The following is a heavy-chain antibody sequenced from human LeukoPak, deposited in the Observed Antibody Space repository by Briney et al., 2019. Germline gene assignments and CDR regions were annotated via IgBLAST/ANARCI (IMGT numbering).Heavy chain of an antibody. J-gene: IGHJ5*02. Sequence: ASVKVSCKVSGYTLTELSMHWVRQAPGKGLERMGGFDPEDGETIYAQKFQGRVTMTEDTSTDTAYMELSSLRSEDTAVYYCATVVAYYDILTGSQYPNWFDPWGQGTLVTVSS. V-gene: IGHV1-24*01. CDR2: FDPEDGET. CDR3: ATVVAYYDILTGSQYPNWFDP. CDR1: GYTLTELS. D-gene: IGHD3-9*01.